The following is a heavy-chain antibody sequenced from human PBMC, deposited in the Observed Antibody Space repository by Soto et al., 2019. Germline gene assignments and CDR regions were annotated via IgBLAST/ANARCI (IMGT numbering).Heavy chain of an antibody. CDR2: IYSGGST. J-gene: IGHJ6*02. CDR1: GFTVSSNY. D-gene: IGHD2-2*02. CDR3: ARDGGCSSTSCYTDDYYGMDV. Sequence: EVQLVESGGGLIQPGGSLRLSCAASGFTVSSNYMSWVRQAPGKGLEWVSVIYSGGSTYYADSVKGRFTISRDNSKNTLYLQMNSLRAEDTAVYYCARDGGCSSTSCYTDDYYGMDVWGQGPTVTVSS. V-gene: IGHV3-53*01.